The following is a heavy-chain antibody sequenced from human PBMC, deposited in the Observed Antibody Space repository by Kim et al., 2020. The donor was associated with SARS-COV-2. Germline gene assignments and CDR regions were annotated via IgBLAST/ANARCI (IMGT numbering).Heavy chain of an antibody. CDR2: INHSGST. J-gene: IGHJ5*02. CDR1: GGSFSGYY. D-gene: IGHD3-9*01. Sequence: SETLSLTCAVYGGSFSGYYWSWIRQPPGKGLEWIGEINHSGSTNYNPSLKSRVTISVDTSKNQFSLKLSSVTAADTAVYYCGILTGYWPPNWFDPWGQGTLVTVSS. CDR3: GILTGYWPPNWFDP. V-gene: IGHV4-34*01.